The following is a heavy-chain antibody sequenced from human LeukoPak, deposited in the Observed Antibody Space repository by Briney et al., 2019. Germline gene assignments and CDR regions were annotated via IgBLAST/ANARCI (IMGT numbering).Heavy chain of an antibody. D-gene: IGHD2-15*01. CDR1: GFTFSSYA. V-gene: IGHV3-30*04. CDR2: ISYDGSNK. CDR3: AGDGHTYCSGGSCRKYYYYYGMDV. Sequence: GRSLRLSCAASGFTFSSYAMHWVRQAPGKGLEWVAVISYDGSNKYYADSVKGRFTISGDNSKNTLYLQMNSLRAEDTAVYYCAGDGHTYCSGGSCRKYYYYYGMDVWGQGTTVTVSS. J-gene: IGHJ6*02.